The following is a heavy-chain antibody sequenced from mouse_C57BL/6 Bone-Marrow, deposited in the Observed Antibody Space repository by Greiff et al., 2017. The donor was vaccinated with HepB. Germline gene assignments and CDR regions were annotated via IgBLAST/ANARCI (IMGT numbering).Heavy chain of an antibody. CDR3: ARWLSYYYAMDY. Sequence: VQLQQPGAELVRPGTSVKLSCKASGYTFTSYWMHWVKQRPGQGLEWIGVIDPSDSYTNYNQKFKGKATLTVDPSSSTAYMQLSSLTSEDSAVYYCARWLSYYYAMDYWGQGTSVTVSS. CDR1: GYTFTSYW. D-gene: IGHD2-2*01. V-gene: IGHV1-59*01. J-gene: IGHJ4*01. CDR2: IDPSDSYT.